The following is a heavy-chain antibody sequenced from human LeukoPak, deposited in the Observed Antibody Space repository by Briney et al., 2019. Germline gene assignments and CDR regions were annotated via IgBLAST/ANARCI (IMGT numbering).Heavy chain of an antibody. CDR2: INHSGST. V-gene: IGHV4-34*01. D-gene: IGHD2-15*01. CDR3: ARCSGGSCYSDY. Sequence: RTSETLSLTCTVSGGSISGYYWSWIRQPPGKGLEWIGEINHSGSTNYNPSLKSRVTISADTSKNQFSLKLSSVTAADTAVYYCARCSGGSCYSDYWGQGTLVTVSS. CDR1: GGSISGYY. J-gene: IGHJ4*02.